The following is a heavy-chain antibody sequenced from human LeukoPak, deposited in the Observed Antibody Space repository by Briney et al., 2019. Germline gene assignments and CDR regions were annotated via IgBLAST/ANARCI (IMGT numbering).Heavy chain of an antibody. CDR2: IIPIFGTA. CDR3: AKGSGGYLAYFDY. Sequence: GASVKVSCKASGGTFSSYAISWVRQAPGQGLEWMGGIIPIFGTANYAQKFQGRVTITADESTSTAYMELNSLRAEDTAVYYCAKGSGGYLAYFDYWGQGTLVTVSS. V-gene: IGHV1-69*13. D-gene: IGHD5-18*01. J-gene: IGHJ4*02. CDR1: GGTFSSYA.